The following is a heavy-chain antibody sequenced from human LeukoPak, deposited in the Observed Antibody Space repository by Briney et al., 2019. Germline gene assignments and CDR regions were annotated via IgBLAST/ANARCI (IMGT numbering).Heavy chain of an antibody. CDR2: VSYDGSDT. D-gene: IGHD1-20*01. CDR3: ARGYNWNEPGSAVFDL. V-gene: IGHV3-30*04. Sequence: QTGGSLRLSCTASAFTFSDNTMHWVRQAPAKGLEWVALVSYDGSDTYYSDSAKGRFTISRDNSKNTLFLQMNSLKTEDTAVYYCARGYNWNEPGSAVFDLWGQGTMVTVSS. CDR1: AFTFSDNT. J-gene: IGHJ3*01.